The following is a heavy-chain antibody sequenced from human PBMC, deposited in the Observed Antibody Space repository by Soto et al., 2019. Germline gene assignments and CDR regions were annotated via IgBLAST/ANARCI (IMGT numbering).Heavy chain of an antibody. CDR3: ARGRLTY. V-gene: IGHV3-23*01. CDR2: ISGSGGST. CDR1: GFTFSAYD. Sequence: EVQLLESGGGLVHPGWSLRLSCAASGFTFSAYDMSWVRQAPGKGLEWVSAISGSGGSTYYAASVKGRFTISRDNSKNTLFLQMNSLRADDTAVYYCARGRLTYWVQGTLVTVSS. J-gene: IGHJ4*02. D-gene: IGHD2-21*02.